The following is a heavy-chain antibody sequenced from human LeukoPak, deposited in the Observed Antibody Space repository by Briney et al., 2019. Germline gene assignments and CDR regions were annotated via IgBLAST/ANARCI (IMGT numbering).Heavy chain of an antibody. CDR1: GGSISSSNW. Sequence: PSGTLSLTCAVSGGSISSSNWWSWVRQPPGKGLEWIGEIYHSGSTNYNPSLKSRVTISVDKSKNQFSLKLSSVTAADTAEYYCARDGGGSSGYYYDYFDYWGQGTLVTVSS. J-gene: IGHJ4*02. D-gene: IGHD3-22*01. CDR3: ARDGGGSSGYYYDYFDY. CDR2: IYHSGST. V-gene: IGHV4-4*02.